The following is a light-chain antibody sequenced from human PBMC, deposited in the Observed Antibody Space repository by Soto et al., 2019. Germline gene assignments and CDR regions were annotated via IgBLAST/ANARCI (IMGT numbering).Light chain of an antibody. V-gene: IGKV3-20*01. J-gene: IGKJ1*01. CDR1: QSVSSSY. CDR3: QQYGSSPRT. CDR2: GAS. Sequence: EIVMTQSPVTLSVSPGERATLSCRASQSVSSSYLAWHQHKPGQAPRLLIYGASSRATGIPDRFSGSGSGTDFTLTISRLEPEDFAVYYCQQYGSSPRTFGQGTKVDI.